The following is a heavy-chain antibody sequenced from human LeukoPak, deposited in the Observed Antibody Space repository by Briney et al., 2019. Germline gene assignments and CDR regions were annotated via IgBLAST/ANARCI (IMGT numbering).Heavy chain of an antibody. CDR3: ARADSSGYYSTRAFDI. CDR2: INTDGSST. J-gene: IGHJ3*02. D-gene: IGHD3-22*01. V-gene: IGHV3-74*01. Sequence: GGSLSLSCAASGLTFSSYWMHWVRQAPGKGLVWVSRINTDGSSTSYADSVKGRFTISRDNAKNTLYLQMNSLRAEDTAVYYCARADSSGYYSTRAFDIWGQGTMVTVSS. CDR1: GLTFSSYW.